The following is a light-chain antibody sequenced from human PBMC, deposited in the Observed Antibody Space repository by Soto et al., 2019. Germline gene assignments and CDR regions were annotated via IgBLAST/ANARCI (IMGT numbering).Light chain of an antibody. J-gene: IGKJ1*01. Sequence: EIVLTQSPGTLSLSPGERATLSCRASQNVRDSCLAWYQQKPGQAPSPLLYDTSTRATGVPDRLGGSGSGTDFALTISRVEPEDFALYYCQQYGSSPGAFGQGTKVES. V-gene: IGKV3-20*01. CDR1: QNVRDSC. CDR3: QQYGSSPGA. CDR2: DTS.